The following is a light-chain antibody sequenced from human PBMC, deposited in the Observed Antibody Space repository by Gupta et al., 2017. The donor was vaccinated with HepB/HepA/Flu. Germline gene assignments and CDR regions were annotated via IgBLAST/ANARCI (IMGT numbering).Light chain of an antibody. CDR3: QQEDCSLWT. Sequence: DIVMTQSPDSLAVSLGERATINCKSSQTIFDSSNNKNYLAWYQQKPGQPPKLLIYWASTRESGVPDRFSGRGSGTDFTLTISSRQAEDVAVYYCQQEDCSLWTFGQGTKVEIK. CDR1: QTIFDSSNNKNY. CDR2: WAS. V-gene: IGKV4-1*01. J-gene: IGKJ1*01.